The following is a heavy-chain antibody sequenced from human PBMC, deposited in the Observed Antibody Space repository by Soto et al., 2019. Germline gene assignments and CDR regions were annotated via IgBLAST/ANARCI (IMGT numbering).Heavy chain of an antibody. Sequence: SETLSLTCTVSGGSISDYYWSWIRQPPGRGLEWIGFIYYAGSTKYNPSLNSRVTISVDTSKNQFSLTVTSVTPADTAVYYCERRIVATETFAYWGQATLVTVSS. D-gene: IGHD5-12*01. CDR3: ERRIVATETFAY. J-gene: IGHJ4*02. CDR2: IYYAGST. V-gene: IGHV4-59*08. CDR1: GGSISDYY.